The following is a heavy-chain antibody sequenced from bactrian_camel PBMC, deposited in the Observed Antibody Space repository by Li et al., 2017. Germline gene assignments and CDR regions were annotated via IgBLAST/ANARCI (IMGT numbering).Heavy chain of an antibody. CDR1: TDGYNGFA. D-gene: IGHD3*01. Sequence: DVQLVESGGGSVQAGGSLRLSCQVSTDGYNGFAFAWFRQAPRQNREGVASIEADGATSYAESVKGRFTISKDGATNTLYLQMDRLQIEDSAMYYCAAAHRPPWGVSWSSLSTLEYVYWGQGTQVTVS. V-gene: IGHV3S67*01. CDR3: AAAHRPPWGVSWSSLSTLEYVY. J-gene: IGHJ4*01. CDR2: IEADGAT.